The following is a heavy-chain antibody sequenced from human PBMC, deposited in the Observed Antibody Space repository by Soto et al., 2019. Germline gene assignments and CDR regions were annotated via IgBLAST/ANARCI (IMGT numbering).Heavy chain of an antibody. CDR1: GFTFSSYG. D-gene: IGHD1-26*01. J-gene: IGHJ6*02. CDR2: ISYDGSNK. V-gene: IGHV3-30*18. CDR3: AKDVVVGATTGLGDYYYYYGMDV. Sequence: GGSLRLSCAASGFTFSSYGMHWVRQAPGKGLEWVAVISYDGSNKYYADSVKGRFTISRDNSTNTLYLQMNSLRAEDTAVFYCAKDVVVGATTGLGDYYYYYGMDVWGQGTTVTVSS.